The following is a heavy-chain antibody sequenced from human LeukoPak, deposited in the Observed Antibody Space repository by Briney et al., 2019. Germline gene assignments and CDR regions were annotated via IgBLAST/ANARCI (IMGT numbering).Heavy chain of an antibody. J-gene: IGHJ4*02. CDR1: GFTFSSYG. CDR2: ISGSGGST. Sequence: GGTLRLSCAASGFTFSSYGMSWVRQAPGKGLEWVSAISGSGGSTYYADSVKGRFTISRDNSKNTLYLQMNSLRAEDTAVYYCAKDSHIVATIGYWGQGTLVTVSS. V-gene: IGHV3-23*01. D-gene: IGHD5-12*01. CDR3: AKDSHIVATIGY.